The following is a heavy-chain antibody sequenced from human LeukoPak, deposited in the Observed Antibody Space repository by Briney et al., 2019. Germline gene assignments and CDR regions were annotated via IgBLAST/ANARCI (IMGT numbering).Heavy chain of an antibody. D-gene: IGHD3-3*01. J-gene: IGHJ3*01. CDR2: IYPGDSDT. CDR3: ARHQSGRRYDALDV. Sequence: GESLKISCKTSGYSFTTYWIDWVRQMPGKGLEWMRIIYPGDSDTTYSPSFQGQVTISVDKSTSTAYLQWTSLKASDTAMYYCARHQSGRRYDALDVWGQGTMVTVSS. CDR1: GYSFTTYW. V-gene: IGHV5-51*01.